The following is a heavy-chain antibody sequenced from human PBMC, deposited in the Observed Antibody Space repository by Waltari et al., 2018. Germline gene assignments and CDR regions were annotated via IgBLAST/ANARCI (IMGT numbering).Heavy chain of an antibody. Sequence: QLQLQESGPGLVKPSETLSLTCTVSGGSISSSSYYWGWIRQPPGKGLEWIGSIYYSGSTYYNPSLKSRVTISVDTSKNQFSLKLSSVTAADTAMYYCARLGEDDAFDIWGQGTMVTVSS. CDR1: GGSISSSSYY. CDR3: ARLGEDDAFDI. CDR2: IYYSGST. D-gene: IGHD1-26*01. J-gene: IGHJ3*02. V-gene: IGHV4-39*07.